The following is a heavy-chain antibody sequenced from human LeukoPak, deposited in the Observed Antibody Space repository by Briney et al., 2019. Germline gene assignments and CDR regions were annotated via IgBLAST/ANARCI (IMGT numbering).Heavy chain of an antibody. CDR3: AKDLLPDVRIWFGELSALDY. CDR1: GFTFSSYA. Sequence: GGSLRLSCAASGFTFSSYAMSWVRQAPGNGLEWVSAISGSGGSTYYADSVKGRFTISRDNSKNTLYLQMNSLRAEDTAVYYCAKDLLPDVRIWFGELSALDYWGQGTLVTVSS. CDR2: ISGSGGST. D-gene: IGHD3-10*01. J-gene: IGHJ4*02. V-gene: IGHV3-23*01.